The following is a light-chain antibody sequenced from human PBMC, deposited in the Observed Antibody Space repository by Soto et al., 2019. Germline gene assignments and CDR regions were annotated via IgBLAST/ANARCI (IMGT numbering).Light chain of an antibody. J-gene: IGKJ1*01. CDR2: KAS. V-gene: IGKV1-5*03. Sequence: DIQMTQSPSTLSGSVGDRVTITCRASQSMNTWLAWDQPTAGKAPKLLNYKASSLESGVPSRFSGSGSGTEFTLTISSLQPDDFATYYCQHYNSYSEACGQGTKV. CDR3: QHYNSYSEA. CDR1: QSMNTW.